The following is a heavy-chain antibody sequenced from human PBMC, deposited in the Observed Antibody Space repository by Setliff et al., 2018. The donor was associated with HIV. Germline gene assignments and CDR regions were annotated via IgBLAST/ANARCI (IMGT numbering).Heavy chain of an antibody. CDR1: GGTFSSYI. CDR3: ARGIPRGTVFGVVGYFDY. Sequence: ASVKVSCKASGGTFSSYITAWVRQAPGQGLEWMGGIHPIFGTTNYALDFMGRVSITADESTNTAYMELSSLRSDDSAIYYCARGIPRGTVFGVVGYFDYWGQGTPVTVSS. V-gene: IGHV1-69*13. D-gene: IGHD3-3*01. J-gene: IGHJ4*02. CDR2: IHPIFGTT.